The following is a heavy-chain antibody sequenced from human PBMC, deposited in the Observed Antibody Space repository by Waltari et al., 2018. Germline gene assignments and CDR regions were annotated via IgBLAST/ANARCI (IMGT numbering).Heavy chain of an antibody. V-gene: IGHV4-4*02. Sequence: QVQLQESGPGLVKPSGTLSLTCAVSGASLTSNYWWSWVRQSPGKGLEWIGQVHHSGRTYSTPSLKSRVTISIDWSKNQFSLNLSSVNDADTAVYYCAADRGNGLYFDYWGQGTLVTVSS. D-gene: IGHD2-15*01. J-gene: IGHJ4*02. CDR1: GASLTSNYW. CDR3: AADRGNGLYFDY. CDR2: VHHSGRT.